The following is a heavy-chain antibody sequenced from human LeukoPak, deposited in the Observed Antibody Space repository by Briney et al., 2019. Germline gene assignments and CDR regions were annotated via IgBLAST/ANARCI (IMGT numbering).Heavy chain of an antibody. V-gene: IGHV1-69*05. Sequence: GASVKVSCKASGGTFSSYAISWVRQAPGQGLEWMGGIIPIFGTANYAQKFQGRVTITTDESTSTDYMELSSLRSEDTAVYYCAGSAGYCSSTSCPIAYWGQGTLVTVSS. CDR1: GGTFSSYA. CDR3: AGSAGYCSSTSCPIAY. CDR2: IIPIFGTA. J-gene: IGHJ4*02. D-gene: IGHD2-2*03.